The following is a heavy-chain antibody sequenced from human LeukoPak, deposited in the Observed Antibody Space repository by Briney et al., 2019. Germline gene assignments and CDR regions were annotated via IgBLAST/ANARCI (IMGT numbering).Heavy chain of an antibody. CDR3: ARDNLSYSSTYYYYMDV. Sequence: SETLSLTCTVSGGSISSSSYYWGWIRQPPGKGLEWIGRIYTSGSTNYNPSLKSRVTMSVDTSKNQFSLKLSSVTAADTAVYYCARDNLSYSSTYYYYMDVWGKGTTVTISS. D-gene: IGHD6-13*01. J-gene: IGHJ6*03. CDR1: GGSISSSSYY. V-gene: IGHV4-39*07. CDR2: IYTSGST.